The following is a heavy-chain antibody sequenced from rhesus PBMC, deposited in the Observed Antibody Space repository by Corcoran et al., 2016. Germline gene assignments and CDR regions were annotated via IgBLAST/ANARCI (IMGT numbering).Heavy chain of an antibody. V-gene: IGHV3-201*01. J-gene: IGHJ4*01. CDR2: ISWSGGST. D-gene: IGHD2-21*01. CDR1: GFTFDDYA. Sequence: EVQLVESGGGVVQPGGSLRLSCAASGFTFDDYAMHWVRQAPGKGLEWVSGISWSGGSTYYADSVKGQFTISRDNAKNSLYLQMGILRAEDTALYYCAGDLDGSGYFDYWGQGVLVTVSS. CDR3: AGDLDGSGYFDY.